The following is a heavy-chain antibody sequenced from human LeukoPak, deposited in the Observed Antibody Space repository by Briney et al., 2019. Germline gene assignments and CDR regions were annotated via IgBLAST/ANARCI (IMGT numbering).Heavy chain of an antibody. D-gene: IGHD3-22*01. CDR2: IKSKTDGGTT. V-gene: IGHV3-15*01. Sequence: GGSLRLSCAASGFTFSNAWMSWVRQAPGKGLEWVGRIKSKTDGGTTDYAAPVKGRFTISRDDSKNTLYLQMNSLKTEDTAVYYCTTELMGITMIVLPHDYWGQGTLVTVSS. CDR1: GFTFSNAW. CDR3: TTELMGITMIVLPHDY. J-gene: IGHJ4*02.